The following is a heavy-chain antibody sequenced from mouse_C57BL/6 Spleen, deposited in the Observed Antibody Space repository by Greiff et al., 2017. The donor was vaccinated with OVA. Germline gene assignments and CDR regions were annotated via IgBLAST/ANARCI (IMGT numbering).Heavy chain of an antibody. CDR1: GYSITSGYY. CDR2: ISYDGSN. V-gene: IGHV3-6*01. J-gene: IGHJ4*01. D-gene: IGHD2-4*01. Sequence: VQLQQSGPGLVKPSQSLSLTCSVTGYSITSGYYWNWIRQFPGNKLEWMGYISYDGSNNYNPSLKNRISITRDTSKNQFFLKLNSVTTEDTATYDCARVSYYDYDGSMDYWGQGTSVTVSS. CDR3: ARVSYYDYDGSMDY.